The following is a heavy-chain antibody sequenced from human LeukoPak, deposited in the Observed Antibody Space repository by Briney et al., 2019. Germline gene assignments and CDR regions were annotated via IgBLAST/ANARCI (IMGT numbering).Heavy chain of an antibody. J-gene: IGHJ4*02. CDR3: AKDFVVVPGNVNYFDS. CDR1: GFTFSNYA. D-gene: IGHD2-21*02. V-gene: IGHV3-23*01. CDR2: ISGSGDNT. Sequence: GGSLRLSCAVSGFTFSNYAMSWVRQAPGKGLEWVSAISGSGDNTYYADSVKGRFTVSRDNSKNTLYVQMKSLRGEDTAIYYCAKDFVVVPGNVNYFDSWGQGTLVTVSS.